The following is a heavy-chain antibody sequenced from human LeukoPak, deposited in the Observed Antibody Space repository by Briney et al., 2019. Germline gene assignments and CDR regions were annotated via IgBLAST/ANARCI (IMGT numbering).Heavy chain of an antibody. CDR3: AKVSNDILTGYFDY. D-gene: IGHD3-9*01. J-gene: IGHJ4*02. CDR1: GFTFSSYG. CDR2: ISYDGSNK. V-gene: IGHV3-30*18. Sequence: GRSLGLSCAASGFTFSSYGMHWVRQAPGKGLEWVAAISYDGSNKYYADSVKGRFTISRDNSKNTLYLQMNSLRAEDTAVYYCAKVSNDILTGYFDYWGQGTLVTVSS.